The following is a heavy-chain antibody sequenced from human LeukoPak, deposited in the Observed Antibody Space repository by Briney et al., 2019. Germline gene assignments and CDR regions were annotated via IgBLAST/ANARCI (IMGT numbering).Heavy chain of an antibody. V-gene: IGHV3-30*02. CDR2: IRYDGSNK. J-gene: IGHJ4*02. CDR1: GFTFSSYG. Sequence: GGSLRLSCAASGFTFSSYGMHWVRQAPGKGLEWVAFIRYDGSNKYYADSVKGRFTISRDNSKNTLYLQMNSLRAEDTAVYYCAKKGYYDGSGYYMYYFDHWGQGTLVTVSS. CDR3: AKKGYYDGSGYYMYYFDH. D-gene: IGHD3-22*01.